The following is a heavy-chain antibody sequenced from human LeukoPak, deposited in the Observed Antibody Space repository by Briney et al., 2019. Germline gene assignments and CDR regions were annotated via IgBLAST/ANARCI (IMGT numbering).Heavy chain of an antibody. J-gene: IGHJ4*02. Sequence: GESLKISCKGSGYSFTSYWIGWVRQVPGKGLEWMGIIYPGDSDTRYSPSFQGQVTISADKSISTAYLQWSSLKASDTAMYYCARGDWGSSSKIYFDYWGQGTLVTVSS. V-gene: IGHV5-51*01. CDR2: IYPGDSDT. CDR1: GYSFTSYW. D-gene: IGHD6-13*01. CDR3: ARGDWGSSSKIYFDY.